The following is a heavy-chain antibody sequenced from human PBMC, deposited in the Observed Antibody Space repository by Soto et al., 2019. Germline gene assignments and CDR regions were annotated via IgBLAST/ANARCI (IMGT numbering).Heavy chain of an antibody. V-gene: IGHV3-23*01. CDR1: GFPFSSYG. D-gene: IGHD6-13*01. CDR2: ISGSTSNT. CDR3: AKLLTAVGTDY. J-gene: IGHJ4*02. Sequence: EVQLLESGGGLVQPGGSLRLSCAASGFPFSSYGMSWVRQAPGKGLGWVSSISGSTSNTYYAGSVRGRFTISRDNSKNTLYLQMSSLRAEDTAIYYCAKLLTAVGTDYWGQGTLVTVSS.